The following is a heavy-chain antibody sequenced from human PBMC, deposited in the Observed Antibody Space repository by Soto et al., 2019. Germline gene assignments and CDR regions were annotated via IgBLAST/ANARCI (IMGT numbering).Heavy chain of an antibody. V-gene: IGHV1-46*02. CDR2: INPSGGST. CDR3: ARDTLVGAPTGYYYGMDV. D-gene: IGHD1-26*01. J-gene: IGHJ6*02. CDR1: GHTFNTFG. Sequence: ASVKVSCKASGHTFNTFGITWVRQAPGQGLEWMGIINPSGGSTSYAQKFQGRVTMTRDTSTSTVYMELSSLRSEDTAVYYCARDTLVGAPTGYYYGMDVWGQGTTVTVSS.